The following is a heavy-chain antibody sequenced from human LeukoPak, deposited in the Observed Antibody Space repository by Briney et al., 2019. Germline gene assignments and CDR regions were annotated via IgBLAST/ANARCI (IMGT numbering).Heavy chain of an antibody. CDR3: ATLLSAPRDS. J-gene: IGHJ4*02. D-gene: IGHD3-10*01. Sequence: PSETLSLTCTVSGGSISGTTSYWGWIRQPPGKGLQWIGSIYYSGNTYHNPSLKSRVTISVDTSKNQFSLTLNSVTAADTAVYYCATLLSAPRDSWGQGTLVTVSS. CDR2: IYYSGNT. V-gene: IGHV4-39*01. CDR1: GGSISGTTSY.